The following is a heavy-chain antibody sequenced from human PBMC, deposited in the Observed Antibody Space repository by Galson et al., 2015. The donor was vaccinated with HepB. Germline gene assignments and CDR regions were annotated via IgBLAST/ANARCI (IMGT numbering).Heavy chain of an antibody. D-gene: IGHD4-23*01. Sequence: TLSLTCTVSGGSISSGGYYWSWIRQHPGKGLEWIGYIYYSGSTYYNPSLKSRVTISVDTSKNQFSLKLSSVTAADTAVYYCARGSDYGGNSGSVIDYWGQGTLVTVSS. V-gene: IGHV4-31*03. CDR3: ARGSDYGGNSGSVIDY. CDR1: GGSISSGGYY. J-gene: IGHJ4*02. CDR2: IYYSGST.